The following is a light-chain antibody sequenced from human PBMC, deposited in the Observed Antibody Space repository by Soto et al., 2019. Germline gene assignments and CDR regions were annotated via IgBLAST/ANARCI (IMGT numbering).Light chain of an antibody. J-gene: IGLJ2*01. CDR1: SSNIGAGYE. CDR2: GNS. CDR3: QSYDSSLSGVV. Sequence: QSVLTQPPSVSGAPGQRVTISCTGSSSNIGAGYEVHWYQQLPGTAPKLLIYGNSNRPSRIPDRFSGSKSGTSAPRAITGMQAEDEADYYCQSYDSSLSGVVFGGGTKLTVL. V-gene: IGLV1-40*01.